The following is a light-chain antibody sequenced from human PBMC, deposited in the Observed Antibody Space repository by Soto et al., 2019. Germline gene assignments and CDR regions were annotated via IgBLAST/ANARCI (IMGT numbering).Light chain of an antibody. Sequence: EIVMTQSPATLSVSPGERATLSCRASQSVSSNLAWHQQKPGQAPRLLIYGASTRATGIPARFSGSGSGTEFTLTISSLQSEDFAVYYCQQYNNWLFTFGPGTKVDIK. CDR3: QQYNNWLFT. CDR1: QSVSSN. V-gene: IGKV3-15*01. CDR2: GAS. J-gene: IGKJ3*01.